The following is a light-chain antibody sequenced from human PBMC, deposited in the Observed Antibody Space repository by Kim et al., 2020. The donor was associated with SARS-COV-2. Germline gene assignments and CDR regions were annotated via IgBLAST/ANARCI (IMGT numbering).Light chain of an antibody. V-gene: IGLV3-19*01. CDR1: SLRSYY. CDR3: NSRDSSGNHLV. Sequence: SSELTQDPAVSVALGQTVRITCQGDSLRSYYASWYQQKPGQAPVLVIYGKNNRPSGIPDRFSSSSSGNTASLTITGAQVEDEADYYCNSRDSSGNHLVFG. J-gene: IGLJ2*01. CDR2: GKN.